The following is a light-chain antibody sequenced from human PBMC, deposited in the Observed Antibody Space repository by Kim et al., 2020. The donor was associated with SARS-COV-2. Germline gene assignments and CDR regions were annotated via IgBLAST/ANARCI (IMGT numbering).Light chain of an antibody. CDR1: RSVTTN. V-gene: IGKV3-11*01. J-gene: IGKJ4*01. CDR3: QQRESWPLT. CDR2: DAS. Sequence: WAPGERATLSGRASRSVTTNLAWYHQKPGQPPSLLTYDASNRATGIPARFSGSGSGTEFTLTISSLEPEDFAVYYCQQRESWPLTFGGGTKLEIK.